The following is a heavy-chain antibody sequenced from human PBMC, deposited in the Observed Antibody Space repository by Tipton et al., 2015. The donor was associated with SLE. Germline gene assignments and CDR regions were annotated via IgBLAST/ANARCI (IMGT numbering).Heavy chain of an antibody. CDR1: GFTFSSYE. CDR3: ARDPPVAGPGAFDI. Sequence: SLRLSCAASGFTFSSYEMNWVRQAPGKGLEWVSYISSSGSTIYYADSVKGRFTISRDNAKNSLYLQMNSLRAEDTAVYYCARDPPVAGPGAFDIWGQGTMVTVSS. D-gene: IGHD6-19*01. V-gene: IGHV3-48*03. CDR2: ISSSGSTI. J-gene: IGHJ3*02.